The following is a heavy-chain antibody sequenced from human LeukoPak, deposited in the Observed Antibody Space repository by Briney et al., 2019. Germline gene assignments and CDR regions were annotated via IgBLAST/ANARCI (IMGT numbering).Heavy chain of an antibody. J-gene: IGHJ4*01. D-gene: IGHD2-21*02. CDR3: ARELPREVTLDY. CDR2: IFTDGSTT. V-gene: IGHV3-74*01. CDR1: DFDFFSYG. Sequence: GSLRLSCVASDFDFFSYGMQWVRPAPGKGLVWVSRIFTDGSTTSYADSVKGRFTISRDNAKNTLYLEMKSLRVEDTAVYYCARELPREVTLDYWGQGTLVTVSP.